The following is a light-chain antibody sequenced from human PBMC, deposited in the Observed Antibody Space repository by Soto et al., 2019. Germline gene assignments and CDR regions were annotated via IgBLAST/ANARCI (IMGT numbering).Light chain of an antibody. V-gene: IGKV3-20*01. CDR3: QQYDGSPIT. CDR1: QSVSNNY. J-gene: IGKJ5*01. Sequence: EIVLTQSPGTLSLSPGERATLSCRASQSVSNNYLAWYQQKPGQPPRLLIYGASTRATGIPDRFSGSGSGTDFTLTISRLEPEDFAVYYCQQYDGSPITFGQGTRLEIK. CDR2: GAS.